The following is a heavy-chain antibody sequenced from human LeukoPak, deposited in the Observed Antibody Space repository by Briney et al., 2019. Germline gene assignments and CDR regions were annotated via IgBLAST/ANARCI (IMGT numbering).Heavy chain of an antibody. CDR1: GGSISSGGYY. Sequence: SQTPSLTCTVSGGSISSGGYYWSWIRQPPGKGLEWIGYIYHSGSTYYNPSLKSRVTISVDRSKNQFSLKLSSVTAADTAVYYCARHFVAASPYVRYNWFDPWGQGTLVTVSS. J-gene: IGHJ5*02. CDR2: IYHSGST. CDR3: ARHFVAASPYVRYNWFDP. V-gene: IGHV4-30-2*01. D-gene: IGHD2-15*01.